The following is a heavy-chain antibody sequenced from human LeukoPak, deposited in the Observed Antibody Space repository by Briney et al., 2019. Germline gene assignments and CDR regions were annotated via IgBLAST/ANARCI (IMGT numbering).Heavy chain of an antibody. D-gene: IGHD2-2*01. Sequence: SETLSPTCAVYGGSFSGYYWSWIRQPPGKGLEWIGEINHSGSTNYNPSLKSRVTISVDTSKNQFSLKLSSVTAADTAVYYCARLSGAVVVPAADDAFDIWGQGTMVTVSS. CDR3: ARLSGAVVVPAADDAFDI. CDR1: GGSFSGYY. V-gene: IGHV4-34*01. CDR2: INHSGST. J-gene: IGHJ3*02.